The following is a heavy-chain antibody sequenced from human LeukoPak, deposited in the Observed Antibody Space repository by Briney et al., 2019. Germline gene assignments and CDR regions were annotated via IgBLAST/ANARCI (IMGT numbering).Heavy chain of an antibody. V-gene: IGHV1-69*04. CDR3: ARDPQPYGDAEMAYYYGMDV. Sequence: SVKVSCKASGGTFSSYAISWVRQAPGQGLEWMGRIIPILGIANYAQKFQGRVTITADKSTSTAYMELSSLRSEDTAVYYCARDPQPYGDAEMAYYYGMDVWGQGTTVTVSS. CDR1: GGTFSSYA. D-gene: IGHD4-17*01. CDR2: IIPILGIA. J-gene: IGHJ6*02.